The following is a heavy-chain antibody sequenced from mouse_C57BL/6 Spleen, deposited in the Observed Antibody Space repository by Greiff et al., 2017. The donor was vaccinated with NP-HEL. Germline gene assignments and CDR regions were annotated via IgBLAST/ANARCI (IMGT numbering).Heavy chain of an antibody. J-gene: IGHJ4*01. CDR2: IWGVGST. V-gene: IGHV2-6*01. CDR3: ARQTSGAMDY. CDR1: GFSLTSYG. Sequence: VMLVESGPGLVAPSQSLSITCTVSGFSLTSYGVDWVRQSPGKGLEWLGVIWGVGSTNYNSALKSRLSISKDNSKSQVFLKMNSLQTDDTAMYYCARQTSGAMDYWGQGTSVTVSS.